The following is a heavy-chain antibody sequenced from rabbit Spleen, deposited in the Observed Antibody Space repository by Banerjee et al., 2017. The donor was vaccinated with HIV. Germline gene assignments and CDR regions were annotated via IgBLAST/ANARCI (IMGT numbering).Heavy chain of an antibody. CDR3: ARDSGSGHYIDVLFNL. Sequence: QEHLKESGGGLVQPGGSLKLSCKASGFTLSSYYMNWVRQAPGKGLEWIAYIYAGSSDTTYYASWAKGRFTISKTSSTVDLKMTSLTVADTATYFCARDSGSGHYIDVLFNLWGPGTLVTVS. CDR1: GFTLSSYYM. D-gene: IGHD1-1*01. CDR2: IYAGSSDTT. V-gene: IGHV1S45*01. J-gene: IGHJ4*01.